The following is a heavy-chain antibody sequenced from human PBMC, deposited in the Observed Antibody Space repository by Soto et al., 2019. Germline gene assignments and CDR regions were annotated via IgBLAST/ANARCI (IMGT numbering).Heavy chain of an antibody. CDR1: GFTFSSNA. Sequence: GGSLRLSCAASGFTFSSNAMSWVRQAPGMGLEWVSVITNTGGDTLYADSVQGRFTISRDNFKNTLYLQMNSLRAEDTAIYYCARASRESYPGGRVFDSWGQGTRVTVSS. CDR3: ARASRESYPGGRVFDS. D-gene: IGHD1-26*01. CDR2: ITNTGGDT. J-gene: IGHJ4*02. V-gene: IGHV3-23*01.